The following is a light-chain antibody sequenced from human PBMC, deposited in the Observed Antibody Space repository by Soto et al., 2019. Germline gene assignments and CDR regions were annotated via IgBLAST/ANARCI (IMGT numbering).Light chain of an antibody. CDR3: QQYFDVPFT. CDR1: MSVLYKSNNKNH. Sequence: LVMTHSPDSLSVPLGLTTTMNCKCSMSVLYKSNNKNHLAWYQQKPGQPPQLIIYWASTRESGVPERFSGSGSGTDFTLTISSLEAEDVAFYWCQQYFDVPFTFGGGTKVDI. J-gene: IGKJ4*01. CDR2: WAS. V-gene: IGKV4-1*01.